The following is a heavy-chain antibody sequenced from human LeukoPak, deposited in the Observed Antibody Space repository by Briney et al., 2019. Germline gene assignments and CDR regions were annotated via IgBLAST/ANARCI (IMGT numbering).Heavy chain of an antibody. J-gene: IGHJ5*02. Sequence: SETLSLTCTVSGGSIISSGAYYWGWIRQPPGKGLEWIGSISYRGSTYYNPSLQSRVTISIDTSNNQFSLRLSSVTAADTAVYYCARGRGYSYAFDPWGQGTLVTVSS. CDR3: ARGRGYSYAFDP. CDR2: ISYRGST. D-gene: IGHD5-18*01. V-gene: IGHV4-39*01. CDR1: GGSIISSGAYY.